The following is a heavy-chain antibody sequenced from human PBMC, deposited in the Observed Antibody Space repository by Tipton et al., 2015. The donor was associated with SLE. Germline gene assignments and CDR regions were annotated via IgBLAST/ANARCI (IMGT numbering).Heavy chain of an antibody. D-gene: IGHD3-22*01. V-gene: IGHV4-31*03. CDR2: IYYSGST. CDR1: GGSISSGGYY. J-gene: IGHJ4*02. Sequence: TLSLTCTVSGGSISSGGYYWSWIRQHPGKGLEWIGYIYYSGSTYYNPSLKSRVTISVDTSKNQFSLKLSSVTAADTAVYYCARVAHYYDSSGYYYLPFDYWGQGTLVTVSS. CDR3: ARVAHYYDSSGYYYLPFDY.